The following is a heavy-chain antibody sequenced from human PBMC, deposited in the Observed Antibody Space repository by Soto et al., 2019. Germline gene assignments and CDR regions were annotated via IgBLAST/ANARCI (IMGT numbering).Heavy chain of an antibody. CDR1: GFTVSSNY. D-gene: IGHD1-26*01. J-gene: IGHJ6*03. Sequence: GGSLRLSCAASGFTVSSNYMSWVRQAPGKGLEWVSVIYSGGSTYYADSVKGRFTISRDNSKNTLYLQMNSLRAEDTAVYYCARWESSPYYYYYYMDVWGKGTTVTVSS. V-gene: IGHV3-66*01. CDR2: IYSGGST. CDR3: ARWESSPYYYYYYMDV.